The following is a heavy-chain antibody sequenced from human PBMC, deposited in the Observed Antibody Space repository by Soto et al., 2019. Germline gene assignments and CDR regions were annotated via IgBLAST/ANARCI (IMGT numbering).Heavy chain of an antibody. Sequence: ASLKVSCKASGYTFTSYAMHWVRQAPGQRLEWMGWINAGNGNTKYSQKFQGRVTITRDTSASTAYMELSSLRSEDTAVYYCAALIAAAGPPPNWFDPWAREPWSPSPQ. V-gene: IGHV1-3*01. D-gene: IGHD6-13*01. J-gene: IGHJ5*02. CDR3: AALIAAAGPPPNWFDP. CDR1: GYTFTSYA. CDR2: INAGNGNT.